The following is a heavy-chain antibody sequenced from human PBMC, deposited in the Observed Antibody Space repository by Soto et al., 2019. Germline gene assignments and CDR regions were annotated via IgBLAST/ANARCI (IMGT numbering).Heavy chain of an antibody. J-gene: IGHJ4*02. Sequence: SETLSLTCTLSGGSITNYYWSWIRQPPGKGLEWIGYIYYSGTTNYNPSLKSRVTISVDTSKNQFSLKLSSVTAGDTAVYYCASWWAIKGYLTYWGQGRLVNVSS. CDR2: IYYSGTT. CDR1: GGSITNYY. D-gene: IGHD2-15*01. CDR3: ASWWAIKGYLTY. V-gene: IGHV4-59*08.